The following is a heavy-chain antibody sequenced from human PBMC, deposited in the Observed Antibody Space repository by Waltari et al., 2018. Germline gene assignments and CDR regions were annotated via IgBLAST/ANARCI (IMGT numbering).Heavy chain of an antibody. V-gene: IGHV4-39*07. CDR2: MYYTGST. CDR1: GGSISTSKYY. D-gene: IGHD5-12*01. J-gene: IGHJ4*02. CDR3: ARDKKGLRIFDY. Sequence: QVQLQESGPGLVKPSETLSLTCTVSGGSISTSKYYWGWIRQTPGKGLEWIGNMYYTGSTDYNPSLESRVTISVDTSKNQFSRKLSSVTAADTAVYYCARDKKGLRIFDYWGQGTLVIVSS.